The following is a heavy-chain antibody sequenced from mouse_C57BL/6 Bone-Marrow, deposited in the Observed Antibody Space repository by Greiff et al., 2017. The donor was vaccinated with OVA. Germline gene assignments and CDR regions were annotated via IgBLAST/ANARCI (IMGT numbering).Heavy chain of an antibody. J-gene: IGHJ1*03. CDR2: LDPSDSYT. V-gene: IGHV1-50*01. Sequence: QVQLQQPGAELVKPGASVKLSCKASGYTFTSYWMQWVKQRPGQGLEWIGELDPSDSYTNYNQKFKGKATLTVDTSSSTAYMQLSSLTSEDSAVYYCARDGSSYVRNFDVWGTGTTVTVSS. CDR3: ARDGSSYVRNFDV. D-gene: IGHD1-1*01. CDR1: GYTFTSYW.